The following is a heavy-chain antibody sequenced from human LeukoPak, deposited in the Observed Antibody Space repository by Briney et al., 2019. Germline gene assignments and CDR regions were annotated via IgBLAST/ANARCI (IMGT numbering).Heavy chain of an antibody. D-gene: IGHD4-11*01. CDR1: GFTFSSYSMN. J-gene: IGHJ4*02. CDR3: ARQKPSTFRQYGRGRPLDS. Sequence: LRLSCAASGFTFSSYSMNWVRQPPGKGLKWIGSISYSGSTFYNPSLKSRVTILVDTSKNQFTLKLSSVTAADTAVYYCARQKPSTFRQYGRGRPLDSWGQGTLVTVSS. CDR2: ISYSGST. V-gene: IGHV4-39*01.